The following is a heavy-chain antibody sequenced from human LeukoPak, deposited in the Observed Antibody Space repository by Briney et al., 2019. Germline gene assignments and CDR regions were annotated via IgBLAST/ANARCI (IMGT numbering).Heavy chain of an antibody. CDR1: GCCISDSY. CDR2: IYYIGST. D-gene: IGHD2-15*01. CDR3: ARDDGGGGDAFDM. Sequence: SETLSLTCSVSGCCISDSYWSWIRQPPGKGLDGIGYIYYIGSTNYNPSLQRRVTISIDTSSRQFSLTLCCVTAADTAVYYCARDDGGGGDAFDMWGQGTMVIVSS. J-gene: IGHJ3*02. V-gene: IGHV4-59*01.